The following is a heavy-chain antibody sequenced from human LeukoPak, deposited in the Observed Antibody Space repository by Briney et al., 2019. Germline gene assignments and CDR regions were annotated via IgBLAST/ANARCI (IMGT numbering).Heavy chain of an antibody. V-gene: IGHV4-30-4*01. CDR1: GGSISSDDYY. CDR3: ARWYSSGWAFDY. D-gene: IGHD6-19*01. J-gene: IGHJ4*02. CDR2: IYYSGST. Sequence: SETLSLTCTVSGGSISSDDYYWNWIRQPPGKGLEWIGFIYYSGSTYSNPSLKSRLIISVDTSRNQFSLKLSSVTAADTAVYYCARWYSSGWAFDYWGQGTLVTVSS.